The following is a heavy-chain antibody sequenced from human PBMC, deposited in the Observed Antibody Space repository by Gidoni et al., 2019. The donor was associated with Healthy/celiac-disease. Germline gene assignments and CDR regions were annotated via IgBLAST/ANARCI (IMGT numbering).Heavy chain of an antibody. D-gene: IGHD3-10*01. CDR3: AKDIGFVPGGAFDI. Sequence: EVHLVESGGGLVQPVSSLSLSCAPSGFTFDDYAMPWVRQAPGKGLEWVSGISWNSGSIGYADSVKGRFTISRDNAKNSLYLQMNSLRAEDTALYYCAKDIGFVPGGAFDIWGQGTMVTVSS. CDR2: ISWNSGSI. J-gene: IGHJ3*02. V-gene: IGHV3-9*01. CDR1: GFTFDDYA.